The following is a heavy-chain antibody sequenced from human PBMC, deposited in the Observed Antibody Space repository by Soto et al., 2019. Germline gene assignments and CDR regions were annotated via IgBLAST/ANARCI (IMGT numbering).Heavy chain of an antibody. Sequence: GASVKVSCKASGYTLTSYGISWVRQTPGQGLEGMGWISAYNGNTNYAQKLQGRVTMTTDTSTSTAYMELRSLRSDDAAVYYCARDRVKHYYDSSGYPTLWGQGTLVTVSS. CDR3: ARDRVKHYYDSSGYPTL. CDR2: ISAYNGNT. D-gene: IGHD3-22*01. CDR1: GYTLTSYG. V-gene: IGHV1-18*01. J-gene: IGHJ4*02.